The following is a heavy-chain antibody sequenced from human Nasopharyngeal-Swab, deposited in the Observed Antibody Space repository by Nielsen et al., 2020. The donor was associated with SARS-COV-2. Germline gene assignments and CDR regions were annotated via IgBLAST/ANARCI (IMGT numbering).Heavy chain of an antibody. Sequence: SETLSLTCTVSGGSISSGSYYWSWIRQPAGKGLEWIGRIYTSGSTNYNPSLKSRVTISVDTSKNQFSLKLSPVTAADTAVYYCARVGYYDSSGYPGAFDIWGQGTMVTVSS. J-gene: IGHJ3*02. CDR1: GGSISSGSYY. CDR2: IYTSGST. CDR3: ARVGYYDSSGYPGAFDI. V-gene: IGHV4-61*02. D-gene: IGHD3-22*01.